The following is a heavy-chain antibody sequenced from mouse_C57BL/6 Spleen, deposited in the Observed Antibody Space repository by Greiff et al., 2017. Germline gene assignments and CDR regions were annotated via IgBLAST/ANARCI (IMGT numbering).Heavy chain of an antibody. CDR1: GFTFSSYA. J-gene: IGHJ2*01. D-gene: IGHD1-1*01. CDR2: ISDGGSYT. Sequence: EVTLVESGGGLVKPGGSLKLSCAASGFTFSSYAMSWVRQTPEKRLEWVATISDGGSYTYYPDNVKGRFTISRDNAKNNLYLQMSHLKSEDTAMYYCARESGSSSYFDYWGQGTTLTVSS. CDR3: ARESGSSSYFDY. V-gene: IGHV5-4*01.